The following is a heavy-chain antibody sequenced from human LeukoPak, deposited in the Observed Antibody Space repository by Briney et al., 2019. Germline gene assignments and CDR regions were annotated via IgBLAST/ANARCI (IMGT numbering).Heavy chain of an antibody. CDR3: ARDTPVYCSGGSCVGENYYYGMDV. J-gene: IGHJ6*02. CDR1: GGSVSSGSYY. CDR2: VYYSGST. V-gene: IGHV4-61*01. Sequence: SETLSLTCTVSGGSVSSGSYYWSWIRQPPGKGLEWIGYVYYSGSTNYNPSLKSRVTISVDTSKNQFSLKLSSVTAADTAVYYCARDTPVYCSGGSCVGENYYYGMDVWGQGTTVTVSS. D-gene: IGHD2-15*01.